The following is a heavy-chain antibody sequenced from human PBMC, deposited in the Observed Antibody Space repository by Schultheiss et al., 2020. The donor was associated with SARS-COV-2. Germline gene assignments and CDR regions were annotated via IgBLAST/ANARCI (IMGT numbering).Heavy chain of an antibody. V-gene: IGHV3-64*04. D-gene: IGHD2-21*02. J-gene: IGHJ6*02. CDR1: GFTFSSYA. CDR3: ARGSCGGDCYGVPYYYYGMDV. Sequence: GGSLRLSCSASGFTFSSYAMHWVRQAPGKGLEYVSAISSNGGSTYYADSVKGRFTISRDNSKNTLYLQMNSLRAEDTAVYYCARGSCGGDCYGVPYYYYGMDVWGQGTTVTVSS. CDR2: ISSNGGST.